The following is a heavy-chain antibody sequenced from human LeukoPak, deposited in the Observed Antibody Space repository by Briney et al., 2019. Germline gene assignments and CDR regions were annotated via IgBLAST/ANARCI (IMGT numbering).Heavy chain of an antibody. Sequence: PSETLSLTCTVSGGSISSGGYYWSWIRQPPGKGLEWIGYIYHSGSTYYNPSLKSRVTISVDRSKNQFSLKLSSVTAADTAVYYCAREGRDDFWSGSADGAFDIWGQGTMVTVSS. V-gene: IGHV4-30-2*01. CDR2: IYHSGST. CDR1: GGSISSGGYY. D-gene: IGHD3-3*01. CDR3: AREGRDDFWSGSADGAFDI. J-gene: IGHJ3*02.